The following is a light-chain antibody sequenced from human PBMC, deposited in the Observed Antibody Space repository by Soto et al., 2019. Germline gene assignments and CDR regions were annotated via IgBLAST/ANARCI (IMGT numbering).Light chain of an antibody. CDR1: SGHSSYA. J-gene: IGLJ2*01. V-gene: IGLV4-69*01. CDR2: LNSDGSH. Sequence: QAVLTQSPSASASLGASVQLTCTLSSGHSSYAISWHQQQPEKGPRYLMKLNSDGSHSQAHGIPDRFSGSSSGAERYLTISSLQSEDEAGYYCQTWGTGMVFGGGTKLTVL. CDR3: QTWGTGMV.